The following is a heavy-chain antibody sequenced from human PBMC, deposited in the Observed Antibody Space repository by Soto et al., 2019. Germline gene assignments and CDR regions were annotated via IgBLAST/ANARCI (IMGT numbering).Heavy chain of an antibody. V-gene: IGHV4-4*09. Sequence: KASETLSLTCSVSGGSMNGYYRSWIRQTPGQGLEWLGFIYFSGSTRYNPSLMSRLTISLDKSKRQFSMSLSSVTAADTAVYYCARSVATPGTNIDFWGQGTLVTVSS. CDR1: GGSMNGYY. J-gene: IGHJ4*02. D-gene: IGHD6-13*01. CDR3: ARSVATPGTNIDF. CDR2: IYFSGST.